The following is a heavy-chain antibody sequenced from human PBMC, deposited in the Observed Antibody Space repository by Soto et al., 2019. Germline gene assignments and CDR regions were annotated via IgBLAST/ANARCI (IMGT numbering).Heavy chain of an antibody. Sequence: GGSLRLSCAASGFTFSGSAMHWVRQASGKGLEWVGRIRSKANSYATAYAASVKGRFTISRDDSKNTAYLQMNSLKTEDTAVYYCTRNQDIVVVVAAMDSYGMDVWGQGTTVTVSS. D-gene: IGHD2-15*01. V-gene: IGHV3-73*01. CDR1: GFTFSGSA. CDR2: IRSKANSYAT. J-gene: IGHJ6*02. CDR3: TRNQDIVVVVAAMDSYGMDV.